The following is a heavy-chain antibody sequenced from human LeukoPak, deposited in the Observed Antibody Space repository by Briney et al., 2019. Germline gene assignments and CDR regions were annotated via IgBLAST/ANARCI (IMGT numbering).Heavy chain of an antibody. CDR1: GGSISSY. D-gene: IGHD3-10*01. J-gene: IGHJ5*02. V-gene: IGHV4-4*07. Sequence: SETLSLTCTVSGGSISSYWSWIRQPAGKGLEWIGRIYGSGTTTYNPSLKSRVSMSIDTSKNQFSLKLMSVTAADTAVYYCARDSGTTGEVKFDPWGQGTLVSVSS. CDR3: ARDSGTTGEVKFDP. CDR2: IYGSGTT.